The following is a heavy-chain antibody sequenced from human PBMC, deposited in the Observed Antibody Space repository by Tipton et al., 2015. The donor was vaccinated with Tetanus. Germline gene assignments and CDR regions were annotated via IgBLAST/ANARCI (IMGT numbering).Heavy chain of an antibody. CDR1: GYTFTGNY. CDR3: ARATANSAFDF. J-gene: IGHJ4*02. CDR2: INPNSGGT. D-gene: IGHD2-21*02. V-gene: IGHV1-2*02. Sequence: QSGAEVKKPGSSVRVSCKTSGYTFTGNYIHWVRQVPGQRLEWMAWINPNSGGTDFARKFQGRVTVTRDTSISTAYMELSGLRSDDTAVYFCARATANSAFDFWGQGTRVIVSS.